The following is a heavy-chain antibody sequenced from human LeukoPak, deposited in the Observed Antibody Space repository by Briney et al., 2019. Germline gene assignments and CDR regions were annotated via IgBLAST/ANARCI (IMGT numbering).Heavy chain of an antibody. CDR1: GGSISSYY. J-gene: IGHJ6*02. V-gene: IGHV4-4*07. CDR3: ARGYCTNGVCNYGMDV. Sequence: SETLSLTCTVSGGSISSYYWSWIRQPAGKGLDWIGRIYTSGSTNYNPSLKSRVTMSVDTSKSQFSLKLSSVTAADTAVYYCARGYCTNGVCNYGMDVWGQGTTVTVSS. D-gene: IGHD2-8*01. CDR2: IYTSGST.